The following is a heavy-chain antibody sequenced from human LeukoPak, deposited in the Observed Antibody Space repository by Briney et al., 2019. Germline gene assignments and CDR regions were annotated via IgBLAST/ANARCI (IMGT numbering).Heavy chain of an antibody. J-gene: IGHJ4*02. CDR2: TYCRSTWYN. CDR1: GDTVSNAA. Sequence: SQTLSLTSAIYGDTVSNAAWNWNTQSPSRGLKWLGSTYCRSTWYNDYGVSVKSRIPITPATSKHQFSLQRNSVTPEDTAVYYCARGGIGYCTSSSCYFDYWGQGTLVTVSS. D-gene: IGHD2-2*01. V-gene: IGHV6-1*01. CDR3: ARGGIGYCTSSSCYFDY.